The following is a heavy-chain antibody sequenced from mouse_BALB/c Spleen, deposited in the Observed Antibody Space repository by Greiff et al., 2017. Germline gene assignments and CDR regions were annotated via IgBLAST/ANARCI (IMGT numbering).Heavy chain of an antibody. J-gene: IGHJ3*01. Sequence: EVQGVESGGGLVQPGGSLKLSCAASGFTFSSYTMSWVRQTPEKRLEWVAYISNGGGSTYYPDTVKGRFTISRDNAKNTLYLQMSSLKSEDTAMYYCARGGYDYPYWGQGTLVTVSA. CDR2: ISNGGGST. D-gene: IGHD2-4*01. CDR1: GFTFSSYT. V-gene: IGHV5-12-2*01. CDR3: ARGGYDYPY.